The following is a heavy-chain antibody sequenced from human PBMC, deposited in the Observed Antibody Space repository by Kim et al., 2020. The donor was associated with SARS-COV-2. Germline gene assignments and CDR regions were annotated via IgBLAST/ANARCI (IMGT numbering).Heavy chain of an antibody. V-gene: IGHV3-30*18. D-gene: IGHD3-22*01. Sequence: GGSLRLSCAASGFTFSSYGMHWVRQAPGKGLEWVAVISYDGSNKYYADSVKGRFTISRDNSKNTLYLQMNSLRAEDTAVYYCAKEGEAMIVVGVYFDYWG. CDR2: ISYDGSNK. J-gene: IGHJ4*01. CDR1: GFTFSSYG. CDR3: AKEGEAMIVVGVYFDY.